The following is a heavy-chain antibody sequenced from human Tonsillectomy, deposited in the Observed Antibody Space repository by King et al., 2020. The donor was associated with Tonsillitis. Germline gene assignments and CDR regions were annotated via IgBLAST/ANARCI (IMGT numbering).Heavy chain of an antibody. V-gene: IGHV4-34*01. D-gene: IGHD2-15*01. CDR1: GGSFSDYF. J-gene: IGHJ4*02. CDR3: ARIGCGGGIGGRCYFDY. Sequence: VQLQQWGAGLLKPSETLSLTCAVHGGSFSDYFWSWIRQPPGKGLECIGEINQTGSTNYNPSLKSRVTISVDTSKNQFSLKVSSVTAADTAVYYCARIGCGGGIGGRCYFDYWGQGTLVTVSS. CDR2: INQTGST.